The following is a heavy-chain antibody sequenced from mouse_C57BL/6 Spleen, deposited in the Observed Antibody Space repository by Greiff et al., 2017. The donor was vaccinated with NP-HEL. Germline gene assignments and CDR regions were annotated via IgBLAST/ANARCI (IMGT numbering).Heavy chain of an antibody. Sequence: VQLQQSGAELVRPGASVKLSCTASGFNIKDDYMHWVKQRPEQGLEWIGWIDPENGDTEYASKFQGKATITADTSSNTAYLQLSSLTSEDTSVYYCTTPIFYGYPYAMYYWGQGTSVTVAS. CDR1: GFNIKDDY. J-gene: IGHJ4*01. CDR2: IDPENGDT. CDR3: TTPIFYGYPYAMYY. V-gene: IGHV14-4*01. D-gene: IGHD2-2*01.